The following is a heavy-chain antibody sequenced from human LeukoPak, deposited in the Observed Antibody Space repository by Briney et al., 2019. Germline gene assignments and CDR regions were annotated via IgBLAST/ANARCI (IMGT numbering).Heavy chain of an antibody. CDR1: GFTFSSYG. Sequence: GGSLRLSCAASGFTFSSYGMSWVRQAPGKGLECVSTISGSGGSTYYADSVKGRFTTSRDNSKNTLYLEMNSLRAEDTAVYYCAKRAAISSGYFDVWGQGKMVTVSS. CDR3: AKRAAISSGYFDV. J-gene: IGHJ3*01. CDR2: ISGSGGST. D-gene: IGHD2-2*02. V-gene: IGHV3-23*01.